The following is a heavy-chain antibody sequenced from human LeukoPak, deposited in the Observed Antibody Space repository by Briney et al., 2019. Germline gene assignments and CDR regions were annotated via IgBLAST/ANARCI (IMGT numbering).Heavy chain of an antibody. CDR2: IRYDGSNK. CDR3: AKLGPTMVREGEGFDY. V-gene: IGHV3-30*02. Sequence: GGSLRLSCAASGFTFSSYGMHWVRQAPGKGLEWVAFIRYDGSNKYYADSVKGRFTISRDNSKNTLYLQMNSLRAEDTAVYYCAKLGPTMVREGEGFDYWGQGTLSPSPQ. J-gene: IGHJ4*02. D-gene: IGHD3-10*01. CDR1: GFTFSSYG.